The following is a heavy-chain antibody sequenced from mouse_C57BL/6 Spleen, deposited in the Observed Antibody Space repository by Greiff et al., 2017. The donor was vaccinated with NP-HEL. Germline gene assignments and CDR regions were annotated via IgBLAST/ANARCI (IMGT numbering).Heavy chain of an antibody. V-gene: IGHV14-4*01. D-gene: IGHD2-5*01. CDR1: GFNIKDDY. CDR2: IDPENGDT. CDR3: TAYSNYLYFDY. Sequence: VQLQQSGAELVRPGASVKLSCTASGFNIKDDYMHWVKQRPEQGLEWIGWIDPENGDTEYASKFQGKATITADTSSNTAYLQLSSLTSEDTAVYYCTAYSNYLYFDYWGQGTTLTVSS. J-gene: IGHJ2*01.